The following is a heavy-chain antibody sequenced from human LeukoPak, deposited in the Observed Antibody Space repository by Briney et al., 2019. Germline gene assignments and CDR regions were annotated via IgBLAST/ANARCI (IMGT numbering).Heavy chain of an antibody. V-gene: IGHV4-39*01. J-gene: IGHJ4*02. CDR1: GGSISSSSYY. D-gene: IGHD6-19*01. CDR3: ASPYSSRFDY. CDR2: IYSSGNT. Sequence: SETLSLTCTVSGGSISSSSYYWGWIRHPPGKGLEWVGSIYSSGNTYYNPSLKSRVTISVDTSKNQFSLKLTSVTAADTAVYYCASPYSSRFDYWGQGTLVTVSS.